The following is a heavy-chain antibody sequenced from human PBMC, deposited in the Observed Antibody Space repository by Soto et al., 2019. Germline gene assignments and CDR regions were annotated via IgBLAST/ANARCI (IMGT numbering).Heavy chain of an antibody. CDR2: TYYRSKWYY. D-gene: IGHD1-26*01. Sequence: QTLSLTWAITGNSVSSNSAGGSCVRQSPSRGLEWLGRTYYRSKWYYEYAVSVRGRITINPDTSKNQYSLQLNSVTPEDTAVYFCARGEQYSGRIFDYWGQGTLVTVSS. J-gene: IGHJ4*01. CDR3: ARGEQYSGRIFDY. V-gene: IGHV6-1*01. CDR1: GNSVSSNSAG.